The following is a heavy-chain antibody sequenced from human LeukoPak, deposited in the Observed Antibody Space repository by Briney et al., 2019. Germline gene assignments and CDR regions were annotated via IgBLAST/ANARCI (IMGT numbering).Heavy chain of an antibody. D-gene: IGHD3-10*01. CDR2: INHSGST. CDR3: ARHGGSGSYYLPNWFDP. V-gene: IGHV4-34*01. Sequence: PSETLSLTCAAYGGSFSGYYWSWIRQPPGKGLEWIGEINHSGSTNYNPSLKSRVTISVDTSKNQFSLKLSCVTSADTAVYYCARHGGSGSYYLPNWFDPWGQGTLVTVSS. CDR1: GGSFSGYY. J-gene: IGHJ5*02.